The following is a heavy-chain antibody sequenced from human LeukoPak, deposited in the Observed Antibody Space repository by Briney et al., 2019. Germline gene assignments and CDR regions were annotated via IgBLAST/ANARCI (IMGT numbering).Heavy chain of an antibody. CDR1: GGSFSGYY. CDR2: INHSGST. Sequence: PSETLSLTCAAYGGSFSGYYWSWIRQPPGKGLEWIGEINHSGSTNYNPSLKSRVTISVDTSKNQFSLKLSSVTAADTAVYYCARVGGSYSNYYYYYGMDVWGQGTTVTVSS. D-gene: IGHD1-26*01. J-gene: IGHJ6*02. CDR3: ARVGGSYSNYYYYYGMDV. V-gene: IGHV4-34*01.